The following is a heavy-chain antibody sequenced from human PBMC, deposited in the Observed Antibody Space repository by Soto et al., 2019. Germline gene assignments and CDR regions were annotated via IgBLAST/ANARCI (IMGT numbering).Heavy chain of an antibody. Sequence: PSETLSLTCTVSGGSISSYYWSWIRQPPGKGLEWIGYIYYSGSTNYNPSLKSRVTISVDTSKNQFSLKLSSVTAADTAAYYCARDTTTTVVTSLNDFYGMDVWGQGTTVTVSS. CDR3: ARDTTTTVVTSLNDFYGMDV. V-gene: IGHV4-59*01. CDR1: GGSISSYY. J-gene: IGHJ6*02. CDR2: IYYSGST. D-gene: IGHD4-17*01.